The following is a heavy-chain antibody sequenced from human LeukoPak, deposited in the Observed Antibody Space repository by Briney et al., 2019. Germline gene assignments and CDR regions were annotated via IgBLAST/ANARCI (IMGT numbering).Heavy chain of an antibody. V-gene: IGHV3-23*01. Sequence: GGSLRLSCVASGFTFSSYAMSWVRQAPGKGLEWVSAISGSGGSTYYADSVKGRFTISRDNSKNTLYLQMNSLRAEDTAVYYCAKDWFRWELLQTPGYYFDYWGQGTLVTVSS. CDR1: GFTFSSYA. D-gene: IGHD1-26*01. CDR3: AKDWFRWELLQTPGYYFDY. CDR2: ISGSGGST. J-gene: IGHJ4*02.